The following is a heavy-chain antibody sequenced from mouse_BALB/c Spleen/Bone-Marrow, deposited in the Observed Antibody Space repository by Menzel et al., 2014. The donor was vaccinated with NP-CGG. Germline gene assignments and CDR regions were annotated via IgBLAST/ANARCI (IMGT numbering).Heavy chain of an antibody. Sequence: QVQLQQSGAELVRPGTSVKVSCKASGYAFTNYLIEWVKRRPGQCLEWIGVINPGSGGTNYNEKFKGKATFTADTSSNTAYMQLSSLTSEDSAVYYCARERGYWGQGTLVTVSA. CDR1: GYAFTNYL. V-gene: IGHV1-54*02. CDR2: INPGSGGT. J-gene: IGHJ3*01. CDR3: ARERGY.